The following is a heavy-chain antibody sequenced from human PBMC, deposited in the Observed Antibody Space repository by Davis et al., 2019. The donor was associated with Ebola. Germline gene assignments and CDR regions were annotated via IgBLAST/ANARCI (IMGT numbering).Heavy chain of an antibody. Sequence: GGSLRLSCEASGFTFGDYAMNWVRQAPGKGLEWVAVISHDGGHKYSVKGRFTISRDNSKNTLYLQMNSLTTDDTAVYYCVRVGGEYCSSSSCYFDYWGQGTLVTVSS. J-gene: IGHJ4*02. V-gene: IGHV3-30-3*01. CDR1: GFTFGDYA. D-gene: IGHD2-2*01. CDR3: VRVGGEYCSSSSCYFDY. CDR2: ISHDGGHK.